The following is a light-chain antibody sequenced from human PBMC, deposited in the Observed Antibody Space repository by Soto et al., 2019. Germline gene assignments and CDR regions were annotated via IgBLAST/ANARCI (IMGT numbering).Light chain of an antibody. CDR1: QSVSSSN. V-gene: IGKV3-20*01. CDR2: GTS. CDR3: QQYGTSPPYT. J-gene: IGKJ2*01. Sequence: EIVLTQSPVTLSLSPGERATLSCRASQSVSSSNLAWYQQKTGQAPRLLIYGTSSRATGIPNRFRGSGSGKDFTLTMSRLEPEDFAVYYCQQYGTSPPYTFGQGTKLEIK.